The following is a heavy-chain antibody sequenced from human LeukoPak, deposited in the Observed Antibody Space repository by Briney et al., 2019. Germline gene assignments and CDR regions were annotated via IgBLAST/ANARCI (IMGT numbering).Heavy chain of an antibody. CDR3: ASSGYYYGSAFDI. Sequence: GGSLRLSCAASGFTFSSYWMSWVRQAPGKGLEWVANIKQDGSEKYYVDSVKGRFTISRDSAKNSLYLQMNSLRAEDTAVYYCASSGYYYGSAFDIWGQGTMVTVSS. J-gene: IGHJ3*02. CDR2: IKQDGSEK. V-gene: IGHV3-7*01. CDR1: GFTFSSYW. D-gene: IGHD3-22*01.